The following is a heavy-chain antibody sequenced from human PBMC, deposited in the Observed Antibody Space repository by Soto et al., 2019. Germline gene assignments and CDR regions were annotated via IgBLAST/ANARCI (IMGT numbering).Heavy chain of an antibody. Sequence: QVQLQESGPGLVKPSQTLSLTCTVSGDSISSNNNYWSWIRQPPGEGLEWIGFISYSGTTSYSPSSKSRVAISLATSKNQFSLSLSSVTAADTAVYYCARGRGYSYGLDPWGQGTLVTVSS. CDR3: ARGRGYSYGLDP. CDR2: ISYSGTT. CDR1: GDSISSNNNY. J-gene: IGHJ5*02. V-gene: IGHV4-30-4*01. D-gene: IGHD5-18*01.